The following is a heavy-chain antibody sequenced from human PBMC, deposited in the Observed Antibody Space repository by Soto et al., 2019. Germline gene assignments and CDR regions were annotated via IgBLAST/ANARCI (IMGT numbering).Heavy chain of an antibody. CDR3: ARDSPIGSTFSGYDAIDS. V-gene: IGHV1-69*04. Sequence: ASVKVSCKASGGTFSTSTFTWVLQAPGQGLEWMGRTIPLLNVADYAQDFQGRLTITADKSTSTTYMELTSLTSKDTAVYYCARDSPIGSTFSGYDAIDSWGQGTLVTVSS. D-gene: IGHD5-12*01. J-gene: IGHJ4*02. CDR1: GGTFSTST. CDR2: TIPLLNVA.